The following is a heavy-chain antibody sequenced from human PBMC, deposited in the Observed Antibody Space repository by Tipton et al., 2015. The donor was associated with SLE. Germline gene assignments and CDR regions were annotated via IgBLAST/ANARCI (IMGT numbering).Heavy chain of an antibody. Sequence: SLRLSCAASGFIFSSFALHWVRQAPGKGLEWVAVISSDGSKRYYADSVRGRSTISRDASKNTLYLQMNSLRAEDTAVYYCARPGGIAAAAIYWYFDLWGRGTLVTVSS. V-gene: IGHV3-30*04. CDR1: GFIFSSFA. CDR2: ISSDGSKR. D-gene: IGHD6-13*01. CDR3: ARPGGIAAAAIYWYFDL. J-gene: IGHJ2*01.